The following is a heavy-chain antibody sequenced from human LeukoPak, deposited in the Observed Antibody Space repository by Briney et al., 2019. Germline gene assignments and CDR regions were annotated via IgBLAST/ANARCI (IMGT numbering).Heavy chain of an antibody. V-gene: IGHV4-4*07. CDR1: GGFISTYY. J-gene: IGHJ4*02. D-gene: IGHD3-9*01. Sequence: SETLSLTCTVSGGFISTYYWSWIRQPAEKGLEWIGRASTSGTTQYNPSFKSRVTMSVDTSSNQFSLKLSSVTAADTAVYYCARGSYYDTLTGYYKGSFDSWGQGTLVTVSS. CDR3: ARGSYYDTLTGYYKGSFDS. CDR2: ASTSGTT.